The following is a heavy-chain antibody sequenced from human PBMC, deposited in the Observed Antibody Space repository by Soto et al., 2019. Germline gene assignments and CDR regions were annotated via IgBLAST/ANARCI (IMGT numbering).Heavy chain of an antibody. Sequence: QVQLVESGGGVVQPGRSLRLSCATSGFSFSDYVMHWVRQAPGKGLEWVGLIWYDGSEKHYTDSVKGRFTISRDRSKKTVYLQMNSLRVEDTAVYYCVRDLGITAAGKGMGNFDYWGQGTLVTVSS. V-gene: IGHV3-33*01. J-gene: IGHJ4*02. CDR3: VRDLGITAAGKGMGNFDY. CDR1: GFSFSDYV. D-gene: IGHD6-13*01. CDR2: IWYDGSEK.